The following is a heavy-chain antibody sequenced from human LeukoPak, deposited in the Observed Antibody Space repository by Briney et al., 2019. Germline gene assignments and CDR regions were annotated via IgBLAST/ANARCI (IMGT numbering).Heavy chain of an antibody. CDR2: FYYSGST. Sequence: SSETLSLTCAVSGGSISRGGYSWSWIRQPPGKGLEWIGYFYYSGSTYYNASLKSRVTISVDTSKNQFSLKLSSVTAADTAVYYCARVRLGVGLSFDYWGQGTLVTVSS. CDR1: GGSISRGGYS. D-gene: IGHD3-16*01. J-gene: IGHJ4*02. V-gene: IGHV4-30-4*07. CDR3: ARVRLGVGLSFDY.